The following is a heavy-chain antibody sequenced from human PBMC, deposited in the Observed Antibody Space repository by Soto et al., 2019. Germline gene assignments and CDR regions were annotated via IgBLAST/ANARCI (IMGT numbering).Heavy chain of an antibody. CDR1: GFSLHTSGVG. CDR2: IYWDDDK. V-gene: IGHV2-5*02. Sequence: QITLRESGPTRVRPTQTLSLTCSFSGFSLHTSGVGVGWIRQPPGKALEWLAIIYWDDDKRYSPSLKSRLSNTKDNSENQVVLTMTNMDPVDTATYYCAYRALYSGSYWDGGYFDSWGQGTLITVSS. J-gene: IGHJ4*02. D-gene: IGHD1-26*01. CDR3: AYRALYSGSYWDGGYFDS.